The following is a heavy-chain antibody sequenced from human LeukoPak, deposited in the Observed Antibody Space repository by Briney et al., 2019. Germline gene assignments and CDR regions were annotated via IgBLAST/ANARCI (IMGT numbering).Heavy chain of an antibody. D-gene: IGHD3-22*01. CDR3: ARDLNRYDSTRAFDI. V-gene: IGHV4-34*01. CDR2: INHSGST. Sequence: SETLSLTCAVYGGSFSGYYWSWIRQPPGKGLEWIGEINHSGSTNYNPSLKSRVTISVDTSKNQFSLKLSSVTAADTAVYYCARDLNRYDSTRAFDIWGQGTMVTVSS. J-gene: IGHJ3*02. CDR1: GGSFSGYY.